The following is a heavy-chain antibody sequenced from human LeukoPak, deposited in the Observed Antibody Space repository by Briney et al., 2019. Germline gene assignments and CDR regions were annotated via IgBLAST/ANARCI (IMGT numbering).Heavy chain of an antibody. V-gene: IGHV1-24*01. D-gene: IGHD6-13*01. CDR2: FDPEDGET. CDR3: ATALAAAGPSYFDY. CDR1: GYTLTELS. Sequence: GASVKVSCKVSGYTLTELSMHWVRQAPGKGLEWMGGFDPEDGETIYAQKFQGRVTMIEDTSTDTAYMELSSLRSEDTAVYYCATALAAAGPSYFDYWGQGALVTVSS. J-gene: IGHJ4*02.